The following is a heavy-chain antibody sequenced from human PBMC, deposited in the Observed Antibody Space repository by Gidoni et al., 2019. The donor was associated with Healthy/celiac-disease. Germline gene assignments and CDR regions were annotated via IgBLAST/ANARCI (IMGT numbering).Heavy chain of an antibody. CDR1: GFTFSSYW. V-gene: IGHV3-7*01. J-gene: IGHJ6*02. CDR2: IKQDGSGK. Sequence: EVQLVESGGGLVQPGGSLRLSCEASGFTFSSYWMSWVRLAPGKGLEWVANIKQDGSGKYYVDSVKCRFTISIDNAKISLYLQMNSLRSEDTAVYYCAREVVVVPAAIRPGYYYYYGMDVWGQGTTVTVSS. CDR3: AREVVVVPAAIRPGYYYYYGMDV. D-gene: IGHD2-2*02.